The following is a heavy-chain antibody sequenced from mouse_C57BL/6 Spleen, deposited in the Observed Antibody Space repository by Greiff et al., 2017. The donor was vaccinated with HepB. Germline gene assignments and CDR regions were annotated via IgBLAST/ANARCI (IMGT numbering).Heavy chain of an antibody. Sequence: VQLQQSGAELVRPGASVTLSCKASGYTFTDYEMHWVKQTPVHGLEWIGAIDPETGGTAYNQKFKGKAILTADKASSTAYMELRSLTSEDSAVYYCTYSNYDYWGQGTTLTVSS. CDR2: IDPETGGT. CDR3: TYSNYDY. D-gene: IGHD2-5*01. CDR1: GYTFTDYE. V-gene: IGHV1-15*01. J-gene: IGHJ2*01.